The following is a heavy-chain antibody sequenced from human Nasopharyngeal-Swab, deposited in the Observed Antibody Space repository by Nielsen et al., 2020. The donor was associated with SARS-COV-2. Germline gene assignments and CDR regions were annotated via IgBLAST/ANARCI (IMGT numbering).Heavy chain of an antibody. D-gene: IGHD6-19*01. CDR1: GFTFDDYA. J-gene: IGHJ3*02. CDR3: ANLLSGWYEGNAFDI. Sequence: SLKISCAASGFTFDDYAMHWVRQAPGKGLEWVSGISWNSGSIGYADSVKGRFTISSDNAKNSLYLQMNSLRAEDTALYYCANLLSGWYEGNAFDIWGQGTMVTVSS. V-gene: IGHV3-9*01. CDR2: ISWNSGSI.